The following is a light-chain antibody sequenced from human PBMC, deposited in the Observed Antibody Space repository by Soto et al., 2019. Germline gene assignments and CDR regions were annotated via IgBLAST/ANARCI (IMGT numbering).Light chain of an antibody. V-gene: IGKV1-27*01. CDR3: QQRSTWPLT. Sequence: DIPITQSPSSLSASVGDRVTFTCRASQDIGHSLAWYQQKPGKPIQLLIYGASTLHSGVPSRFSGSGSGTDFTLTISSLEPEDFAVYYCQQRSTWPLTFGGGTKVDI. J-gene: IGKJ4*01. CDR2: GAS. CDR1: QDIGHS.